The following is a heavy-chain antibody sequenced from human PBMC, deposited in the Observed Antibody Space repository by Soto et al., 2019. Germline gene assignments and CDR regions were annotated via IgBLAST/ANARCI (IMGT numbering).Heavy chain of an antibody. Sequence: PSWSLKLACAASGYTVRISAISWAFQAQGKGLEWVSGISVSGSTTYYADSVKGRFTISRDNSKNTLYLQMSSLRAEDTAVYYCARGGFYDSTGYANWGQGTLVTVSS. J-gene: IGHJ4*02. D-gene: IGHD3-22*01. CDR3: ARGGFYDSTGYAN. CDR1: GYTVRISA. V-gene: IGHV3-23*01. CDR2: ISVSGSTT.